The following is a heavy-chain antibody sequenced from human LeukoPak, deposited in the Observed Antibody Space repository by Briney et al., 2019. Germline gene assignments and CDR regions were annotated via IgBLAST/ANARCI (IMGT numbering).Heavy chain of an antibody. D-gene: IGHD6-19*01. CDR2: TSGGGATT. Sequence: PGGSLRLSCRVSGFSFSTYAMSWVRQAPGKGLEWVSATSGGGATTYHADSVRGRFTISRDNSGDTLYPQMKSLRAEDTAIYYCARVIRAGNSFVFDFWGQGTLVTVSS. CDR3: ARVIRAGNSFVFDF. J-gene: IGHJ4*02. V-gene: IGHV3-23*01. CDR1: GFSFSTYA.